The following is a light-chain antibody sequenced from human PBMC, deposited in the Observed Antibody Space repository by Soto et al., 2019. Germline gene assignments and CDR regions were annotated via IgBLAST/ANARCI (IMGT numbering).Light chain of an antibody. CDR1: QSISIY. J-gene: IGKJ4*01. V-gene: IGKV1-39*01. Sequence: IPLTQSPSSLSASVGDRVTITCRASQSISIYLNWYQQTPGKAPKLLIYAASSLRSGVPSRFSGSGSGTDFTLTISSLQPEDFATYYCQQSYSTPPYFGGGTKVDI. CDR2: AAS. CDR3: QQSYSTPPY.